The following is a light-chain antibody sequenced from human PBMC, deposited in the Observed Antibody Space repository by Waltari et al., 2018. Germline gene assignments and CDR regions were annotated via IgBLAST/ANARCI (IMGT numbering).Light chain of an antibody. CDR2: SNN. CDR3: AAWDDSLNGLYV. V-gene: IGLV1-44*01. CDR1: SSNIGSNT. Sequence: QSVLTQPPSASGTPGQRVTISCSGSSSNIGSNTVNWYQQLPGTPPKLLLYSNNQRPSGVPDRFSGSKSGTSASLAISGLQSEDEADYYCAAWDDSLNGLYVFGTGTKVTVL. J-gene: IGLJ1*01.